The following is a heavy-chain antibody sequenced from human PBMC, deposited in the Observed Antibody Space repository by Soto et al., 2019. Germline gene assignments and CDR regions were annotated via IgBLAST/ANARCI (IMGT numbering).Heavy chain of an antibody. J-gene: IGHJ5*02. CDR3: AKDRPYCSGGSCYSSNWFDP. V-gene: IGHV3-23*01. D-gene: IGHD2-15*01. CDR1: GFTFSSYA. CDR2: ISGSGGST. Sequence: GGSLRLSCAASGFTFSSYAMSWVRQAPGKGLEWVSAISGSGGSTYYADSVKGRFTISRDNSKNTLYLQMNSLRAEDTAVYYCAKDRPYCSGGSCYSSNWFDPCGQGTLVTVSS.